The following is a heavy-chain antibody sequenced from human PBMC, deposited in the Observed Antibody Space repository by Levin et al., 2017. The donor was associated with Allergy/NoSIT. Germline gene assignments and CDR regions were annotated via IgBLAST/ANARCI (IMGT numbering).Heavy chain of an antibody. CDR2: ISAYNGNT. CDR3: ARRGLIARVRGVNYYGMDV. V-gene: IGHV1-18*01. Sequence: AASVKVSCKASGYTFTSYGISWVRQAPGQGLEWMGWISAYNGNTNYAQKLQGRVTMTTDTSTSTAYMELRSLRSDDTAVYYCARRGLIARVRGVNYYGMDVWGQGTTVTVSS. CDR1: GYTFTSYG. J-gene: IGHJ6*02. D-gene: IGHD3-10*01.